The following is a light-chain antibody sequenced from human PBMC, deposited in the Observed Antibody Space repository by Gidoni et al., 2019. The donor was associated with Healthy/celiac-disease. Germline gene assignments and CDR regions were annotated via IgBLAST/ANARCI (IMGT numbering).Light chain of an antibody. J-gene: IGLJ2*01. CDR1: SSNSGAGYA. CDR2: GNS. CDR3: QSYDSSLVV. Sequence: HSVLTQPPSVPGAPGQRVTISCTGSSSNSGAGYAVHWYQQLPGTAPKLLIYGNSNRPSGVPDRFAGSKSGTSASLAITGLQAEEEADYYCQSYDSSLVVFGGGTKLTVL. V-gene: IGLV1-40*01.